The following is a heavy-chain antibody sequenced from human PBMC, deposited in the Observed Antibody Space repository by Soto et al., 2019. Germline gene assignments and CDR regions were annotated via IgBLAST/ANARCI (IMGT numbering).Heavy chain of an antibody. J-gene: IGHJ6*02. Sequence: ASVKVSCKASGGTFSSYAISWVRQAPGQGLEWMGGIIPIFGTANYAQKFQGRVTITADESTSTAYMELSSLRSEDTAVYYCARVNGSSWTYYYYYYGMDVWGQGTTVTVSS. D-gene: IGHD6-13*01. CDR3: ARVNGSSWTYYYYYYGMDV. CDR1: GGTFSSYA. CDR2: IIPIFGTA. V-gene: IGHV1-69*13.